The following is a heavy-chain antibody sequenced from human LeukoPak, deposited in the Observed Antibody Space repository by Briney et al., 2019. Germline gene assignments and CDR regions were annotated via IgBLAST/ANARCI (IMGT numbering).Heavy chain of an antibody. CDR3: ARKHYYYDSSGYRD. CDR2: ISSSSSYI. D-gene: IGHD3-22*01. CDR1: GFTFSSYS. J-gene: IGHJ4*02. Sequence: GGSLRLSCAASGFTFSSYSMNWVRQAPGKGLEWVSSISSSSSYIYYADSVKGRFTISRDNAKNSLYLQMNSLRAEDTAVYYCARKHYYYDSSGYRDWGQGTWSPSPQ. V-gene: IGHV3-21*01.